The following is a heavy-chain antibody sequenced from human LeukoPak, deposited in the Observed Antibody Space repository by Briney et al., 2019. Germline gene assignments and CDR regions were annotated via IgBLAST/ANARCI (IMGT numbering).Heavy chain of an antibody. V-gene: IGHV4-39*01. J-gene: IGHJ4*02. Sequence: SETLSLTCTVSGDAITSSTYYWGWIRQPPGKGLEWIGSMYYSGSTYSNASLKSRVTISADTSKNQFSLKLSSVTAADTATYYCATQYYDRTGYYYFDHWTQGALVTVSS. CDR2: MYYSGST. CDR1: GDAITSSTYY. D-gene: IGHD3-22*01. CDR3: ATQYYDRTGYYYFDH.